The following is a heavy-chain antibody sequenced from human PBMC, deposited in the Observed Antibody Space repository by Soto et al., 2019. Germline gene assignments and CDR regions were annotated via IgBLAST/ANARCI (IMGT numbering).Heavy chain of an antibody. J-gene: IGHJ3*02. V-gene: IGHV1-3*01. CDR2: INAGNGNT. D-gene: IGHD3-22*01. Sequence: ASVKVSCKASGYTFTSYAMHWVRQAPGQRLEWMGWINAGNGNTKYAQKLQGRVTITRDTSTSTAYMELRSLRSDDTAVYYCARPGYYDSSGYKRGNAFDIWGQGTMVTVSS. CDR3: ARPGYYDSSGYKRGNAFDI. CDR1: GYTFTSYA.